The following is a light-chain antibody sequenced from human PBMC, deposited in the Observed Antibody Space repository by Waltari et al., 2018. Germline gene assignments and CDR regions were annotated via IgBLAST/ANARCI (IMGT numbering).Light chain of an antibody. J-gene: IGKJ1*01. CDR1: QSVSRV. CDR3: QHYLRLPVT. CDR2: GAS. Sequence: EIVLTQSPGTLSLSLGERATVSCRARQSVSRVLAWYQQKPGQAPRLLIYGASTRATGIPDRFSGSGSGTDFSLTISRLEPDDFAVYYCQHYLRLPVTFGQGTTVEI. V-gene: IGKV3-20*01.